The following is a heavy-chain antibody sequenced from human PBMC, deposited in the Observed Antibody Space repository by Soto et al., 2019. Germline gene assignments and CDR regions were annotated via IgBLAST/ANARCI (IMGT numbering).Heavy chain of an antibody. D-gene: IGHD1-26*01. V-gene: IGHV4-31*03. CDR3: ARLSGSYNDRYFDN. Sequence: SETLSLTCTVSGGSISSGGYYWSWIRQHPGKGLEWIGYIYYNGNTYYNASLKSRLTISVDTSNNQFPLKVKSVTAADTAVYFCARLSGSYNDRYFDNWGQGTLVTVSS. CDR1: GGSISSGGYY. J-gene: IGHJ4*02. CDR2: IYYNGNT.